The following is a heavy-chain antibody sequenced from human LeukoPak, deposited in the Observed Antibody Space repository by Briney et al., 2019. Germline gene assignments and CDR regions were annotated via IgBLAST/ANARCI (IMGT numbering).Heavy chain of an antibody. V-gene: IGHV4-59*01. Sequence: SETLSLTCTVSGGSISSYYWSWVRQPAGKGLEWIGYIYYSGSTNYNPSLKSRVTISVDTSKNQFSLKLSSVTAADTAVYYCARGSGDTPSFDYWGQGTLVTVSS. CDR3: ARGSGDTPSFDY. CDR1: GGSISSYY. CDR2: IYYSGST. J-gene: IGHJ4*02. D-gene: IGHD2-15*01.